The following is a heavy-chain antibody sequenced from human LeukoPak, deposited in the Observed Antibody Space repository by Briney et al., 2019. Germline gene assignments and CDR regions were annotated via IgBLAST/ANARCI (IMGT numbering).Heavy chain of an antibody. J-gene: IGHJ4*02. CDR2: ISYDGSNK. V-gene: IGHV3-30*04. Sequence: PGRSLRLSCAASGFAFSSYAMHWVRQAPGKGLEWVAVISYDGSNKYYADSVKGRFTISRDNSKNTLYLQMNSLRAEDTAVYYCARDGYSSGWYKLGADYWGQGTLVTVSS. D-gene: IGHD6-19*01. CDR1: GFAFSSYA. CDR3: ARDGYSSGWYKLGADY.